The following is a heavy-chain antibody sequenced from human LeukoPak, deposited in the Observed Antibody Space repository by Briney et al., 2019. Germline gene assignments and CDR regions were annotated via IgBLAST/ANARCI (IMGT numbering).Heavy chain of an antibody. V-gene: IGHV4-61*02. D-gene: IGHD6-19*01. CDR3: ARRLGWYWFDY. J-gene: IGHJ4*02. CDR1: GGSISSGSYY. CDR2: IYTSGST. Sequence: SETLSLTCTVSGGSISSGSYYWSWIRQPAGKGLEWIGRIYTSGSTNYNPSLKSRVTISVDTSKNQFSLKLNSVTAADTAIYYCARRLGWYWFDYWGQGTLVTVSS.